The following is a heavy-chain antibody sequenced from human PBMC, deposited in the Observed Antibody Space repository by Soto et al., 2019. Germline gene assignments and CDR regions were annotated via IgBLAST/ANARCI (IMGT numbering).Heavy chain of an antibody. D-gene: IGHD2-2*01. V-gene: IGHV1-69*01. CDR1: GGTFGSYA. CDR3: ARSQGSSTSLEIYYYYYYGMDV. CDR2: IIPNPGTA. J-gene: IGHJ6*02. Sequence: QVQLVQSGAEVKKPGSSVKVSCKASGGTFGSYAISWVRQAPGQGLEWMGGIIPNPGTANYAQKFQGRVTIAADESTSTAYMELSSLRSEDTAVYYCARSQGSSTSLEIYYYYYYGMDVWGQGTTVTVSS.